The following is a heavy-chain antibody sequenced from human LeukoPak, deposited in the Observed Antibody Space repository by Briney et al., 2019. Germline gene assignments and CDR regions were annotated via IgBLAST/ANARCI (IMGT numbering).Heavy chain of an antibody. CDR2: INPSGGST. CDR3: ARDNDNYIGDY. Sequence: GASVTVSCKASGYTFTSYHMHWVRQAPGQGLEWMGIINPSGGSTSYAQRFQGRVTLTRDTSTSTVYMELSNLTSEDTAVYSCARDNDNYIGDYWGQGTLVTVSS. V-gene: IGHV1-46*01. J-gene: IGHJ4*02. CDR1: GYTFTSYH. D-gene: IGHD4-11*01.